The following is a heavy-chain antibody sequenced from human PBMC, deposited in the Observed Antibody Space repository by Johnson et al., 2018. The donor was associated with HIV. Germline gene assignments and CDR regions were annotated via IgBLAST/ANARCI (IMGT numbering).Heavy chain of an antibody. CDR2: ISFAGVKK. V-gene: IGHV3-30*18. Sequence: QVQLVESGGGVVQPGRSLRLSCAASGFTFSNYGMAWVRQAPGKGLEWVTVISFAGVKKHYADSMKGRFTISRDNSKNTLYLQMNSLRAEDTAVYYCAKEGSIAAAGNDAFDIWGQGTMVTVSS. D-gene: IGHD6-13*01. CDR3: AKEGSIAAAGNDAFDI. CDR1: GFTFSNYG. J-gene: IGHJ3*02.